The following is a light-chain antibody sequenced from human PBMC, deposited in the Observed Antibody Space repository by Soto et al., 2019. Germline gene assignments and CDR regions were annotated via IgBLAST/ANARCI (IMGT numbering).Light chain of an antibody. CDR3: QQRSNWPPIT. CDR1: QSVSSY. V-gene: IGKV3-11*01. CDR2: DAS. J-gene: IGKJ1*01. Sequence: EIVLTQSPATLSVSPGERATLSCRASQSVSSYLACYQQKPGQAPRLLIYDASNMATGIPARFSGSGSGTDFTLTISSLGPEDFAVYYCQQRSNWPPITFGQGTKVDIK.